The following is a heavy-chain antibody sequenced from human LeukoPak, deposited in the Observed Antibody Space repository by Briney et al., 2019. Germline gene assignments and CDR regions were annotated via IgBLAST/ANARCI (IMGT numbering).Heavy chain of an antibody. D-gene: IGHD2-21*01. Sequence: TGGSLRLSCVASGFTFVSYAMTWVRQVPGKGLEWVSAIDGSGKHIYYAASVKGRFTVSRDNSKSTLYLQMNTLRAEDTATYYCARGSDLASYNELEYWGQGTLVTVSS. CDR3: ARGSDLASYNELEY. CDR1: GFTFVSYA. V-gene: IGHV3-23*01. CDR2: IDGSGKHI. J-gene: IGHJ4*02.